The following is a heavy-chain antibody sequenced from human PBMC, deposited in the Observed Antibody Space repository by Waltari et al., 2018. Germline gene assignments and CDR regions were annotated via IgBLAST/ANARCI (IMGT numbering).Heavy chain of an antibody. CDR3: AREPGNAGYFDY. CDR1: GGSLPSYY. J-gene: IGHJ4*02. Sequence: QVQLQESGPGLLKPSETLSLTCTVSGGSLPSYYWSLIRQPPGKGLEWIGYIYYSGSTNYNPSLKSRVTISVDTSKTQFSLRLSSVTAADTAVYYCAREPGNAGYFDYWGQGTLVTVSS. V-gene: IGHV4-59*01. CDR2: IYYSGST.